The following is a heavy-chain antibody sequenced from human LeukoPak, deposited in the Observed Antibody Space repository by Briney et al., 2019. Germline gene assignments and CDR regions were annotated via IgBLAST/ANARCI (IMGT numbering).Heavy chain of an antibody. J-gene: IGHJ4*02. Sequence: GGPLRLSCAASGFTFSSFAMSWVRQAPGKGLEWVSSISSSSSYIYYADSVKGRFTISRDNVKNSLYLQMNSLRAEDTAVYSCARVNDYDSGSLYRPIDYWGQGTLVTVSS. CDR2: ISSSSSYI. V-gene: IGHV3-21*01. CDR3: ARVNDYDSGSLYRPIDY. D-gene: IGHD3-10*01. CDR1: GFTFSSFA.